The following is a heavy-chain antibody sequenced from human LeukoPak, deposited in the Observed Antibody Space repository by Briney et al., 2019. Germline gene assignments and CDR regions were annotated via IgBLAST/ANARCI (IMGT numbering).Heavy chain of an antibody. CDR1: GFTFNDYA. D-gene: IGHD3-10*01. CDR3: AKDLWYAGYYFHF. V-gene: IGHV3-9*01. Sequence: GRSLRLSCAASGFTFNDYAMHGVRQAPGKGLEWVSGISWNSGNIGYADSVKGRFTISRDNAKNSLYLQMNSLRTEDTALYYCAKDLWYAGYYFHFWGQGTLVTVSS. J-gene: IGHJ4*02. CDR2: ISWNSGNI.